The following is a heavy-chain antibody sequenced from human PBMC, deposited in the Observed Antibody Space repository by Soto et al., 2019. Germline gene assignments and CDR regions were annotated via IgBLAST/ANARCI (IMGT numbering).Heavy chain of an antibody. V-gene: IGHV1-8*01. CDR3: ARGKQSITIFGVVIYMDC. D-gene: IGHD3-3*01. CDR1: GYTFTSYD. Sequence: ASVKVSCKASGYTFTSYDINWVRQATGQGLEWMGWMNPNSGNTGYAQKFQGRVTMTRNTSISTAYMELSSLRSEDTAVYYCARGKQSITIFGVVIYMDCWGTGTTVTVSS. J-gene: IGHJ6*03. CDR2: MNPNSGNT.